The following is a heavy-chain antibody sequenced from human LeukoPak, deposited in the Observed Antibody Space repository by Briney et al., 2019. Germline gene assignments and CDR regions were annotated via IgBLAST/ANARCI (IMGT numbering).Heavy chain of an antibody. CDR1: GFTFSNYG. CDR3: AKTLNEFWTYYAMDV. D-gene: IGHD3-3*01. V-gene: IGHV3-30*02. J-gene: IGHJ6*02. Sequence: GGSLRLSCAASGFTFSNYGMHWVRQAPGKGLEWVAVIRHDGSNKFYADSVKGRVTISRDNSKNKLYLQMNSLRAEDTAVYYCAKTLNEFWTYYAMDVWGQGTTVTVSS. CDR2: IRHDGSNK.